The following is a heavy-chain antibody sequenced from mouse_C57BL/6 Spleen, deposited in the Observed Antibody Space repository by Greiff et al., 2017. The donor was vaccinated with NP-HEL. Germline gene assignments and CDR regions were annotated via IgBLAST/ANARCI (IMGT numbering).Heavy chain of an antibody. CDR3: ARGLLREAMDY. CDR2: IHPNSGST. J-gene: IGHJ4*01. Sequence: VQLQQPGAELVKPGASVKLSCKASGYTFTSYWLHWVKQRPGQGLEWIGMIHPNSGSTNYNEKFKSKATLTVDKSSSTAYMQLSRLTSEDSAVYYCARGLLREAMDYWGQGTSVTVSS. V-gene: IGHV1-64*01. D-gene: IGHD1-1*01. CDR1: GYTFTSYW.